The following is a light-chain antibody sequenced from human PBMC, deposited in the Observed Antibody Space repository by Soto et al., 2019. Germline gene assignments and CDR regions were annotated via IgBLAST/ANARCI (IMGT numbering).Light chain of an antibody. Sequence: QSALTQPASVSGSPGQSITISCTGTSSDVGGYNYVSWYQQHPGKAPKLMIYEVSNRPSGVSNRFSGSKSGNTASLTISGLQAEDEADYYCSPYTSSSTCVFGTGTKLTVL. CDR1: SSDVGGYNY. CDR2: EVS. J-gene: IGLJ1*01. CDR3: SPYTSSSTCV. V-gene: IGLV2-14*01.